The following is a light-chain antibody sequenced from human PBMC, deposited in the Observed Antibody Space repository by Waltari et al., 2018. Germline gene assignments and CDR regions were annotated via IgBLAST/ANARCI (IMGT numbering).Light chain of an antibody. Sequence: DIQVTQSPSSLSASVGDTVTITCRASQRISSYLNWYQRKPGKAPRLLIYAAITLQNGVPSRFRGSGSGTDFTLTISSLQREDFATYYCQQSYSIPLTFGGGTTVEIK. V-gene: IGKV1-39*01. CDR1: QRISSY. CDR3: QQSYSIPLT. CDR2: AAI. J-gene: IGKJ4*01.